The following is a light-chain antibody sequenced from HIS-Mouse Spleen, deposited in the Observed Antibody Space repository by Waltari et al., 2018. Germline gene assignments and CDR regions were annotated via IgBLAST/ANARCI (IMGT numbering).Light chain of an antibody. Sequence: QSALTQPASVSGSPGQSITISCPGTSRDVGSYNLVSWYQQHPGKAPKLMIYEGSKRPSGVSNRFSGSKSGNTASLTISGLQAEDEADYYCCSYAGSSIVVFGGGTKLTVL. CDR1: SRDVGSYNL. CDR2: EGS. J-gene: IGLJ2*01. V-gene: IGLV2-23*01. CDR3: CSYAGSSIVV.